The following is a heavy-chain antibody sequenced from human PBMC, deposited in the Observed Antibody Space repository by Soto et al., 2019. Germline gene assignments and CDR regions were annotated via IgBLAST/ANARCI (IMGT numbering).Heavy chain of an antibody. J-gene: IGHJ4*02. V-gene: IGHV3-30*18. CDR3: AKDIQSAIAVPGASFDR. CDR2: ISFDGSKK. Sequence: SVRLSCAVSGFTFSSHGMHWVRQAPGKGLEWVAVISFDGSKKYYGDSVKGRFTISRDNSKNTLSLQMNSLRGEDTAVYYCAKDIQSAIAVPGASFDRWGQGTLVTVSS. CDR1: GFTFSSHG. D-gene: IGHD6-19*01.